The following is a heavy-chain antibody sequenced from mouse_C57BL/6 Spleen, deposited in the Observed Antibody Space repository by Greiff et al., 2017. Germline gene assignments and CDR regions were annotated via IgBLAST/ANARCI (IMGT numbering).Heavy chain of an antibody. CDR2: IYPGSGST. D-gene: IGHD1-1*01. CDR3: ARERSYYGSSPFAY. CDR1: GYTFTSYW. J-gene: IGHJ3*01. V-gene: IGHV1-55*01. Sequence: QVQLQQPGAELVKPGASVKMSCKASGYTFTSYWITWVKQRPGQGLEWIGDIYPGSGSTNYNEKFKSKATLTVDTSSSTAYMQLSSLTSEDSAVYYWARERSYYGSSPFAYWGQGTLVTVSA.